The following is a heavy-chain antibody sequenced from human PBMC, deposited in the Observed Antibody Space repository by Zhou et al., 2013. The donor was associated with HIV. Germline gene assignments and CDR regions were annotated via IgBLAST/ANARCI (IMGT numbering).Heavy chain of an antibody. CDR3: ARDHTSGWQNVGDYFDY. CDR2: IRIYNGNT. D-gene: IGHD6-19*01. V-gene: IGHV1-18*01. J-gene: IGHJ4*02. Sequence: QVQMVQSGTEVKKPGASVKVSCKASGYTFTSYGISWVRQAPGQGLEWMGWIRIYNGNTKYAQKFQGRVTMTTDTSTTTAYMELRSLRSDDTAVYFCARDHTSGWQNVGDYFDYWGQGTLVTVSS. CDR1: GYTFTSYG.